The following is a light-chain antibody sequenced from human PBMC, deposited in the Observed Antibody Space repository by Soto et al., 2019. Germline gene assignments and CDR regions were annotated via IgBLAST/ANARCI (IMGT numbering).Light chain of an antibody. CDR2: DVS. V-gene: IGLV2-14*01. Sequence: QSALTQPASVSGSPGQSITISCTGTSSDVGGYNYVSWYQQHPGKAPKLMIYDVSNRPSGVSNRFSGSKSGNTASLTISGLQAEDEADYYCSSYTSSSTTYVFGTWPKVTVL. J-gene: IGLJ1*01. CDR1: SSDVGGYNY. CDR3: SSYTSSSTTYV.